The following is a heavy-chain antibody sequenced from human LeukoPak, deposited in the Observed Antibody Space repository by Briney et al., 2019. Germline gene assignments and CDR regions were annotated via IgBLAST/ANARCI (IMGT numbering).Heavy chain of an antibody. Sequence: ASVKVSCKASGYAFTSYGISWVRQAPGQGLEWMGWITIYNGNKNYAEKFQGRVTMTRDTSTNTVYMELSSLRSEDTAIYYCARIRDGYNDAYDIWGQGTVVTVPS. CDR1: GYAFTSYG. J-gene: IGHJ3*02. V-gene: IGHV1-18*01. CDR3: ARIRDGYNDAYDI. D-gene: IGHD5-24*01. CDR2: ITIYNGNK.